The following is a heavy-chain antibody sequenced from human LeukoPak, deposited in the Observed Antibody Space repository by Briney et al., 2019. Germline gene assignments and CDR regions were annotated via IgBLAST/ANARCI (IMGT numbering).Heavy chain of an antibody. Sequence: SETLSLTCAVYGGSFSGYYWSWIRQPPGKGLEWIGEINHSGSTNDNPSLKSRVTISVDTSKNQFSLKLNSVTAADTAVYYCARALGYCSGGSCYSGITTKNRVANWFDPWGQGTLVTVSS. D-gene: IGHD2-15*01. CDR3: ARALGYCSGGSCYSGITTKNRVANWFDP. J-gene: IGHJ5*02. CDR2: INHSGST. V-gene: IGHV4-34*01. CDR1: GGSFSGYY.